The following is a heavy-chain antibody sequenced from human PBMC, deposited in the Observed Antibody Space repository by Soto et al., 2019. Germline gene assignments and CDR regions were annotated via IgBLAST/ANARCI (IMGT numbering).Heavy chain of an antibody. CDR2: IKFDGSNT. V-gene: IGHV3-74*01. Sequence: GGSLRLSCAASGFTFSSYWMHWVRQAPGKGLVGVSRIKFDGSNTDYADSVKGRFTISRDNAKNTLYLQMNSLRAEDTTLYYCARGVPNYYAMDVWGQGTTVTVSS. CDR3: ARGVPNYYAMDV. J-gene: IGHJ6*02. CDR1: GFTFSSYW.